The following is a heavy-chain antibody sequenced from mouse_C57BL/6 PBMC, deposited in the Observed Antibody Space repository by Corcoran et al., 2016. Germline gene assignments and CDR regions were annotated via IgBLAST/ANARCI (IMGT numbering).Heavy chain of an antibody. CDR2: IYPGDGDT. V-gene: IGHV1-80*01. CDR3: ARREDSSGSYYAMVY. D-gene: IGHD3-2*02. J-gene: IGHJ4*01. Sequence: QVQLQQSGAELVKPGASVKISCKASGYAFSSYWMNWVKQRPGKGLEWIGQIYPGDGDTNYNGKFKGKVTLTADKSASTSYMQLSSLTSEDSAVYFCARREDSSGSYYAMVYLGQGTAFTVTS. CDR1: GYAFSSYW.